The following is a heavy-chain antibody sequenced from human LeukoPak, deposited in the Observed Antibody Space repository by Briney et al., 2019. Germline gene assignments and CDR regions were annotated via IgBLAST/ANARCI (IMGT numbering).Heavy chain of an antibody. CDR2: IYYSGTT. CDR1: GGSIRPYY. CDR3: ARDYDY. J-gene: IGHJ4*02. V-gene: IGHV4-59*01. Sequence: PSETLSLTCTVSGGSIRPYYWSWIRQPPGKGLEWIGYIYYSGTTNYNPSLKSRVTISVDTSKNQFSLKLSSVTAADTAVYYCARDYDYWGQETLSPSPQ.